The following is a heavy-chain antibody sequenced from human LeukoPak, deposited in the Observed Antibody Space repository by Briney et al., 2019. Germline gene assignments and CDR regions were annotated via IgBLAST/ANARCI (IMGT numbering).Heavy chain of an antibody. Sequence: GGSLRLSCAVSGFTFSSYNMNWVRQAPGKGLEWVSFISSSSSYIYYADSVRGRFTISRDNAKNSLYLQMNSLRAEDTAVYYCARDGGSSYYDSSGYYAYWGQGTLVTVSS. D-gene: IGHD3-22*01. CDR3: ARDGGSSYYDSSGYYAY. J-gene: IGHJ4*02. CDR1: GFTFSSYN. V-gene: IGHV3-21*01. CDR2: ISSSSSYI.